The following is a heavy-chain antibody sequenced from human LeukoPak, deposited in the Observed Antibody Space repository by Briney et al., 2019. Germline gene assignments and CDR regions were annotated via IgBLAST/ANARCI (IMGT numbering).Heavy chain of an antibody. CDR1: GFTFSSYS. Sequence: HPGGSLRLSCAASGFTFSSYSMNWVRQAPGKGLEWVSYISSSGSTIYYADSVKGRFTISRDNAKNSLYLQMNSLRAEDTALYYCAKETSGLDAFDIWGQGTMVTVSS. CDR3: AKETSGLDAFDI. J-gene: IGHJ3*02. V-gene: IGHV3-48*04. D-gene: IGHD7-27*01. CDR2: ISSSGSTI.